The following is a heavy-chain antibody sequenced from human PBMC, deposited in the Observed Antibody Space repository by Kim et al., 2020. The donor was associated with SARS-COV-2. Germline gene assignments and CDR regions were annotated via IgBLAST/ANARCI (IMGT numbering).Heavy chain of an antibody. V-gene: IGHV1-3*01. CDR1: GYTFTSYA. Sequence: ASVKVSCKASGYTFTSYAMHWVRQAPGQRLEWMGWINAGNGNTKYSQKFQGRVTITRDTSASTAYMELSSLRSEDTAVYYCARDRGSSWYGHDYWGQGTLVTVSS. CDR2: INAGNGNT. J-gene: IGHJ4*02. CDR3: ARDRGSSWYGHDY. D-gene: IGHD6-13*01.